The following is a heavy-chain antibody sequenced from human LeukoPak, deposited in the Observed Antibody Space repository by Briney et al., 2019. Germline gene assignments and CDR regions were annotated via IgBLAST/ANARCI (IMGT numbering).Heavy chain of an antibody. J-gene: IGHJ6*02. CDR3: ARPREGWYDSSGFGSGMDV. CDR2: INPNSGGT. V-gene: IGHV1-2*02. D-gene: IGHD3-22*01. CDR1: GYTFTGYY. Sequence: GASVKVSYKASGYTFTGYYIHWVRQVPGQGLEWMGWINPNSGGTKYAQKFQGRVSMTRDTSISTAYMELSRLRSDDTAVCYGARPREGWYDSSGFGSGMDVWGQGTTVTVSS.